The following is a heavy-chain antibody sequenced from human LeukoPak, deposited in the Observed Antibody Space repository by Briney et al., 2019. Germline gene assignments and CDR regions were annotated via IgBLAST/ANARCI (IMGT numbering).Heavy chain of an antibody. D-gene: IGHD1-26*01. J-gene: IGHJ4*02. Sequence: SETLSLTCTVSGGSISSGGYNWSWIRQHPGKGLECIGYIYYSGSTYYNPSLKSRVTISVDTSKNQFSLNLNSVTAADTALYSCARHYLGGNYPDYFNHWGQGTLVTVSS. V-gene: IGHV4-31*03. CDR3: ARHYLGGNYPDYFNH. CDR1: GGSISSGGYN. CDR2: IYYSGST.